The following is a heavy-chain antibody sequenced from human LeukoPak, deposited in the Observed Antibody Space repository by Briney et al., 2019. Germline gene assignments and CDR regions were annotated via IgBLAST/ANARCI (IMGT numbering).Heavy chain of an antibody. CDR1: GGSISSSSYY. Sequence: SETLSLTCTVSGGSISSSSYYWGWIRQPPGKGLEWIGSMYYSGSAYCNPSLKSRVTISVDTSRNQFSLNLNSVTAADTAVYYCARLYSSSRWYFDYWGQGTLATVSS. CDR3: ARLYSSSRWYFDY. D-gene: IGHD4-23*01. V-gene: IGHV4-39*01. CDR2: MYYSGSA. J-gene: IGHJ4*02.